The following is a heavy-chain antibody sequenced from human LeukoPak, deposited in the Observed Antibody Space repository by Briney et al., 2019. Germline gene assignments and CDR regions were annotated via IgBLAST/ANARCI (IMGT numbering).Heavy chain of an antibody. D-gene: IGHD4-17*01. J-gene: IGHJ4*02. CDR1: GGTFSSYA. CDR3: ARDDYGDYGHFDY. V-gene: IGHV1-69*04. Sequence: ASVKVSCKAYGGTFSSYAISWVRQAPGQGLEWMGRIIPILGIANYAQKFQGRVTITADKSTSTAYMELSSLRSEDTAVYYCARDDYGDYGHFDYWGQGTLVTVSS. CDR2: IIPILGIA.